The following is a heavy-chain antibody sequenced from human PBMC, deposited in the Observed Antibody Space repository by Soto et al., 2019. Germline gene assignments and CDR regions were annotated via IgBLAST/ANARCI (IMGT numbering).Heavy chain of an antibody. CDR1: GGTFNNYA. Sequence: SVKVSCKASGGTFNNYAISWVRQAPGQGLEWMGGIIPIFGTANYAQKFQGRVTITADESTTTAYMELRSLRSEDTAVYYCARGVDYDRGGYYYFYWGQGTLVTVSS. CDR2: IIPIFGTA. J-gene: IGHJ4*02. V-gene: IGHV1-69*13. CDR3: ARGVDYDRGGYYYFY. D-gene: IGHD3-22*01.